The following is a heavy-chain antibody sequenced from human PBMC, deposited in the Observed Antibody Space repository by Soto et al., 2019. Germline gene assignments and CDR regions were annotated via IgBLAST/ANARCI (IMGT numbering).Heavy chain of an antibody. J-gene: IGHJ6*02. Sequence: PGGSLRLSCAASGFTFSSCWMSWVRQAPGKGLEWVANIKQDGSEKYYVDSVKGRFTISRDNAKNSLYLQMNSLRAEDTAVYYCAIIAVAEQYYYYYGMDVWGQGTTVTVSS. CDR2: IKQDGSEK. D-gene: IGHD6-19*01. V-gene: IGHV3-7*05. CDR3: AIIAVAEQYYYYYGMDV. CDR1: GFTFSSCW.